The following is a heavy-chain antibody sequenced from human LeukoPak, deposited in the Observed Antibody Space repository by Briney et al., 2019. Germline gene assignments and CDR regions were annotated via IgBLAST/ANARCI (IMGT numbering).Heavy chain of an antibody. CDR3: ARDRYYYDSSGYTFPQIY. Sequence: GGSLRLSCAASGFTFSSYAMSWVRQAPGKGLEWVSSISSSSSYIYYADSVKGRFTISRDNAKNSQYLQMNSLRAEDTAVYYCARDRYYYDSSGYTFPQIYWGQGTLVTVSS. CDR1: GFTFSSYA. V-gene: IGHV3-21*01. D-gene: IGHD3-22*01. CDR2: ISSSSSYI. J-gene: IGHJ4*02.